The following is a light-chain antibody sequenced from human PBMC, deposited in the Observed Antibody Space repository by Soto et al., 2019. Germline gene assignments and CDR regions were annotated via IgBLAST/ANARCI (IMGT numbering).Light chain of an antibody. J-gene: IGLJ3*02. CDR2: EVG. Sequence: QSVLTQPASVSGSPGQSITISCTGTGSDISAYNYVSWYQQHPGKAPKLMIYEVGDRPSGLSNRFSGSKSGNTASLTISRLQAEDEADYYCAARDDSLSGHWVFGGGTKLTVL. CDR1: GSDISAYNY. CDR3: AARDDSLSGHWV. V-gene: IGLV2-14*01.